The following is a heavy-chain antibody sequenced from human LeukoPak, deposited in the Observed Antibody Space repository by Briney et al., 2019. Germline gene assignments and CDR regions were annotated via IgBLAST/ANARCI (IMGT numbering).Heavy chain of an antibody. CDR2: INTNGGST. V-gene: IGHV3-64*05. Sequence: GGSLRLSCSASGFTFSNYPMEWVRQAPGKGLEFVSAINTNGGSTYYAESVKGRFTISRDNSKNTLWFQMSSLRAEDTAVYYCVKGLKQDDYWGQGTLITVSS. J-gene: IGHJ4*02. CDR3: VKGLKQDDY. D-gene: IGHD3-22*01. CDR1: GFTFSNYP.